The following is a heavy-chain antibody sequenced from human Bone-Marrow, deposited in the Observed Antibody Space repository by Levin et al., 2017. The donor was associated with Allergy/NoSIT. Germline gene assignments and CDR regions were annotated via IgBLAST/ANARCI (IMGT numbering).Heavy chain of an antibody. V-gene: IGHV3-74*01. D-gene: IGHD3-16*01. CDR1: GFTFSNYW. CDR2: IKGDGSDI. J-gene: IGHJ4*02. Sequence: PGESLKISCAASGFTFSNYWMHWVRQAPGKGLEWVSRIKGDGSDISYGDSVRGRFTISRDNAKNTLYLQMSSLTVEDTAVYYCAREDYVVAVSSLLDSWGQGTLVTVSS. CDR3: AREDYVVAVSSLLDS.